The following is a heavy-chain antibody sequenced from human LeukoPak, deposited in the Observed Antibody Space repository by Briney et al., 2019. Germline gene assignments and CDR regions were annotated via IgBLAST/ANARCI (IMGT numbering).Heavy chain of an antibody. CDR2: INHSGST. J-gene: IGHJ5*02. CDR3: ARRSGRDGSGSYYNRLLFNWFDP. CDR1: GGSISSYY. Sequence: SETLSLTCTVSGGSISSYYWSWIRQPPGKGLEWIGEINHSGSTNYNPSLTSRVTISVDTSKNQFSLKLSSVTAADTAVYYCARRSGRDGSGSYYNRLLFNWFDPWGQGTLVTVSS. D-gene: IGHD3-10*01. V-gene: IGHV4-34*01.